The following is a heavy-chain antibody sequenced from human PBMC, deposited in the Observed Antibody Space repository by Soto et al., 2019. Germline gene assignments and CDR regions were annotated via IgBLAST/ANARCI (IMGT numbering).Heavy chain of an antibody. V-gene: IGHV1-69*02. Sequence: QVQLVQSGAEVKRPGSSVKVSCKASGDTFTFYSINWVRQAPGLGLEWMGRINPILSMSNYAQRFQGRVTMTADKSTSTAYMELSSLRSEDTAIYYCASSYGSGYRAFDYWGQGALVTAS. CDR3: ASSYGSGYRAFDY. D-gene: IGHD3-10*01. CDR1: GDTFTFYS. CDR2: INPILSMS. J-gene: IGHJ4*02.